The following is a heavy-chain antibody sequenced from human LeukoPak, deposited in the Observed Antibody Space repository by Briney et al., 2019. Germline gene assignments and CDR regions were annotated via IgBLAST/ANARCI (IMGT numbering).Heavy chain of an antibody. D-gene: IGHD5-24*01. CDR3: AKSGYNRFDY. Sequence: GGSLRLSCAGSGFTFSSSAMSWVRQAPGKGLEWVSSISGSGSGGSTYYADSVKGRFTISRDNSKNTLYLQMNSLRAEDTAVYYCAKSGYNRFDYWGQGTPVTVSS. CDR1: GFTFSSSA. V-gene: IGHV3-23*01. J-gene: IGHJ4*02. CDR2: ISGSGSGGST.